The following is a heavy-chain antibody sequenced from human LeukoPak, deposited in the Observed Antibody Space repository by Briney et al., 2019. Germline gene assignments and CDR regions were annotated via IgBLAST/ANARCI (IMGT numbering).Heavy chain of an antibody. CDR3: TTIPTYYYGSGSHYNYFDY. J-gene: IGHJ4*02. Sequence: GGSLRLSCAASGFTFSNAWMSWVRQAPGKGLEWVGRIKSKTDGGTTDYAAPVKGRFTISRDDSKNTLYLQMNSLKTEDTAVYYCTTIPTYYYGSGSHYNYFDYRGQGTLVTVSS. D-gene: IGHD3-10*01. V-gene: IGHV3-15*01. CDR2: IKSKTDGGTT. CDR1: GFTFSNAW.